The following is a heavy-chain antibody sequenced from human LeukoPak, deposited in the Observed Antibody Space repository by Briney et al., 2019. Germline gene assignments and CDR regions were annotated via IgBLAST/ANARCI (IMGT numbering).Heavy chain of an antibody. CDR1: GFTFSSYS. Sequence: GGSLRLSCAASGFTFSSYSMNWVRQAPGKGLEWVSSISSSSSYIYYADSVKRRFTISRDNAKNSLYLQMNSLRAEDTAVYYCARGGAWFGESYDYWGQGTLVTVSS. CDR2: ISSSSSYI. J-gene: IGHJ4*02. CDR3: ARGGAWFGESYDY. V-gene: IGHV3-21*01. D-gene: IGHD3-10*01.